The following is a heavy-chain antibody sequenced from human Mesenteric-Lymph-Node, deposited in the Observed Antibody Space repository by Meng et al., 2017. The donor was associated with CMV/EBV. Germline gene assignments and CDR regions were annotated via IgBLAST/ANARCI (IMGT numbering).Heavy chain of an antibody. J-gene: IGHJ4*02. Sequence: GGSLRLSCVASGFTFSSYEMNWVRQAPGKGLEWVSYISSSGSTIYYADSVKGRFTISRDNAKNSLYLQMNSLRAEDTAVYFCAREEYDFWSDYNRLFDYWGQGTLVTVSS. CDR3: AREEYDFWSDYNRLFDY. V-gene: IGHV3-48*03. CDR2: ISSSGSTI. D-gene: IGHD3-3*01. CDR1: GFTFSSYE.